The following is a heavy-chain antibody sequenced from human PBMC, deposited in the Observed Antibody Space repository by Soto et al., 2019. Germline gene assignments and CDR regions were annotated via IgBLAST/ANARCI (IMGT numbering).Heavy chain of an antibody. CDR2: IYYSGST. J-gene: IGHJ4*02. Sequence: QVQLQESGPGLVKPSQTLSLTCTVSGGSISSGGYYWSWIRQHPGKGLEWFGYIYYSGSTYYNPSLKSRVTISVDTSKNQFSLKLSSVTAADTAVYYCARGRGIVATINRSLLFDYWGQGTLVTVSS. CDR1: GGSISSGGYY. D-gene: IGHD5-12*01. V-gene: IGHV4-31*03. CDR3: ARGRGIVATINRSLLFDY.